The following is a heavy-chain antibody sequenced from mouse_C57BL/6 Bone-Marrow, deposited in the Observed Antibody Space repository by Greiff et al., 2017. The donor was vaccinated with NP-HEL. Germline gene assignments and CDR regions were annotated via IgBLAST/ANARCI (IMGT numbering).Heavy chain of an antibody. CDR3: ARDRYYGSSYAYFDV. J-gene: IGHJ1*03. Sequence: EVQRVESGGGLVQPGGSLSLSCAASGFTFTDYYMSWVRQPPGKALEWLGFIRNKANGYTTEYSASVKGRFTISRDNSQSILYLQMNALRAEDSATYYCARDRYYGSSYAYFDVWGTGTTVTVSS. CDR2: IRNKANGYTT. CDR1: GFTFTDYY. D-gene: IGHD1-1*01. V-gene: IGHV7-3*01.